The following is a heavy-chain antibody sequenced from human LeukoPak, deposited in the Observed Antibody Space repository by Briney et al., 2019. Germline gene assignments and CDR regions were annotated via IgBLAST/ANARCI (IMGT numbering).Heavy chain of an antibody. D-gene: IGHD4-17*01. CDR2: FDPEDGET. CDR3: ATKTTVQYYYYGMDV. CDR1: GYTLTELS. Sequence: ASVKVSCKVSGYTLTELSMHWVRQAPGKGLEWMGGFDPEDGETIYAQKFQGRVAMTEDTSTDTAYMELSSLRSEDTAVYYCATKTTVQYYYYGMDVWGQGTTVTVSS. V-gene: IGHV1-24*01. J-gene: IGHJ6*02.